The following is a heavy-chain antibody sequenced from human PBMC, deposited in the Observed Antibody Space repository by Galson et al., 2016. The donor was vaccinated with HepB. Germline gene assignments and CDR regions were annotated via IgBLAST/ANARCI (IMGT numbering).Heavy chain of an antibody. D-gene: IGHD3/OR15-3a*01. V-gene: IGHV1-24*01. CDR2: FDPEEGET. Sequence: SVKVSCKVPGNTLTYLSIHWVRQAPGKGPEWMGGFDPEEGETGYAQRFQVRLTLTEDTATDTSYMELSSIRSEDTAVYFCATAEVGLGDAFGSWGQGNLVTVSS. CDR1: GNTLTYLS. J-gene: IGHJ5*01. CDR3: ATAEVGLGDAFGS.